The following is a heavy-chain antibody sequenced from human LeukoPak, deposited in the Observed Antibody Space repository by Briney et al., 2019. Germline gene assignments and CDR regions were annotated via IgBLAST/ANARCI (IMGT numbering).Heavy chain of an antibody. CDR3: AKGCSGVRRAGCAFFYYGMDV. CDR1: GFTFGTYA. V-gene: IGHV3-23*01. J-gene: IGHJ6*02. Sequence: GGSLRLSCAASGFTFGTYAMSWVRQAPGQGLEWVSAISGSGANTYYADSVQGRFIISRDNSKNTLYLQMKSLRAEDTATYYCAKGCSGVRRAGCAFFYYGMDVWGQGTTVTV. CDR2: ISGSGANT. D-gene: IGHD2-15*01.